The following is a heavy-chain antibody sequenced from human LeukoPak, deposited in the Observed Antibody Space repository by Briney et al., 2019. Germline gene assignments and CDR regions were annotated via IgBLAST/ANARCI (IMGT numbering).Heavy chain of an antibody. J-gene: IGHJ6*04. D-gene: IGHD3-10*02. Sequence: GGSLRLSCAASGFTFRSYEMNWVCQAPGKGLEWGSYISSSGSTIYYADSVEGRFTSSRDNAKNSLYLQMNPLSAEDTAVYYCAELGITMIGGVWGKGTTVTISS. CDR2: ISSSGSTI. CDR1: GFTFRSYE. CDR3: AELGITMIGGV. V-gene: IGHV3-48*03.